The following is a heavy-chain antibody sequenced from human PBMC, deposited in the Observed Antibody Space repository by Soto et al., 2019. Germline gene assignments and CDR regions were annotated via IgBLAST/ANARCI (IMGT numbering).Heavy chain of an antibody. Sequence: EASVKVSCKASGYTFTSYGISWVRQAPGQGLEWMGWISAYNGNTNYAQKLQGRVTMTTDTSTSTAYMELRSLRSDDTAVYYCARDEAIKTIIVVPAASLFDYWGQGTLVTVSS. V-gene: IGHV1-18*01. D-gene: IGHD2-2*01. J-gene: IGHJ4*02. CDR1: GYTFTSYG. CDR2: ISAYNGNT. CDR3: ARDEAIKTIIVVPAASLFDY.